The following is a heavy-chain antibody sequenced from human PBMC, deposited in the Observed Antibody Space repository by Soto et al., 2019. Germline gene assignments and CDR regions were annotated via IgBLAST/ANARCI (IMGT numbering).Heavy chain of an antibody. CDR1: GGSISPYY. CDR3: ARVNERGGESFADYCCGMDD. V-gene: IGHV4-59*12. CDR2: ISYSGST. Sequence: SETLSLTCTVSGGSISPYYWSWIRQPPGKVLEWIGYISYSGSTNYNPSLKSRVTMSVDTSKNQFSLKLSSVTAADTAVYYCARVNERGGESFADYCCGMDDWGQGTMVTVSS. D-gene: IGHD3-10*01. J-gene: IGHJ6*02.